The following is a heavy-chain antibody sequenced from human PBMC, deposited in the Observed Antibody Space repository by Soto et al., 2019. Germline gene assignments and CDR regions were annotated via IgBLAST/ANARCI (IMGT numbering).Heavy chain of an antibody. J-gene: IGHJ4*02. CDR2: IWYDGSNK. CDR1: GFTFSSYG. D-gene: IGHD2-2*01. Sequence: PGGSLRLSCAASGFTFSSYGMHWVRQAPGKGLEWVAVIWYDGSNKYYADSVKGRFTISRDNSKNTLYLQMNSLRAEDTAVYYCARDALVVPAAMGFDYWGQGTLVTVSS. CDR3: ARDALVVPAAMGFDY. V-gene: IGHV3-33*01.